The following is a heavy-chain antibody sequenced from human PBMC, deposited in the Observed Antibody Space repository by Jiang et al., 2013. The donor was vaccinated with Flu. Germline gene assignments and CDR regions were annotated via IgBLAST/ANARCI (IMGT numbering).Heavy chain of an antibody. Sequence: QLLESGGGLVKPGGSLRLSCAASGFTFSDYYMSWIRQAPGKGLEWVSYISSSSSYTNYADSVKGRFTISRDNAKNSLYLQMNSLRAEDTAVYYCARGGYYDILTGYSKATDIDYWGQGTLVTVSS. CDR2: ISSSSSYT. V-gene: IGHV3-11*06. D-gene: IGHD3-9*01. J-gene: IGHJ4*02. CDR1: GFTFSDYY. CDR3: ARGGYYDILTGYSKATDIDY.